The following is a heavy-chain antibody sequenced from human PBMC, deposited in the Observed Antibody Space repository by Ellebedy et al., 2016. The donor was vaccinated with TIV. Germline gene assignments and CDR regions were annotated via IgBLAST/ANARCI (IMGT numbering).Heavy chain of an antibody. CDR3: ARFISWFDP. Sequence: KVSCKGSGYSFTSYWIGWVRHMSGKGLEWMGIIYLGDSDTRYSPPFQGQVTISADKSISTAYLQWSSLKASDTAMYYCARFISWFDPWGQGTLVTVSS. J-gene: IGHJ5*02. D-gene: IGHD3-10*01. V-gene: IGHV5-51*01. CDR2: IYLGDSDT. CDR1: GYSFTSYW.